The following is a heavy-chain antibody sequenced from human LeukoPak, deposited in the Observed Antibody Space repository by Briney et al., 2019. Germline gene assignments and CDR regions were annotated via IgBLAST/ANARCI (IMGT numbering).Heavy chain of an antibody. CDR3: AKDPRRLQWELLPNWFDP. CDR2: ISYDGSNK. Sequence: GGSLRLSCAASGFTFSSYGMHWVRQAPGKGLEWVAVISYDGSNKYYADSVKGRFTISRDNSKNTLYLQMNSLRAEDTAVYYCAKDPRRLQWELLPNWFDPWDQGTLVTVSS. V-gene: IGHV3-30*18. CDR1: GFTFSSYG. J-gene: IGHJ5*02. D-gene: IGHD1-26*01.